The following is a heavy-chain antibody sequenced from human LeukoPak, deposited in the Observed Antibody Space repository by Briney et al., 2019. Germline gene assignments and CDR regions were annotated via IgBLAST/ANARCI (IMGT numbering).Heavy chain of an antibody. Sequence: GESLRISCKASGYPFTSYWIHWVREMPGKGMEWMGRIDPSDSYANYSLSFQGHVTISADKSLSTAFLQWSSLRASDTAMYYCARGMIRGVVTPPGFWGQGTLVTVSS. CDR1: GYPFTSYW. D-gene: IGHD3-10*01. J-gene: IGHJ4*02. CDR3: ARGMIRGVVTPPGF. CDR2: IDPSDSYA. V-gene: IGHV5-10-1*01.